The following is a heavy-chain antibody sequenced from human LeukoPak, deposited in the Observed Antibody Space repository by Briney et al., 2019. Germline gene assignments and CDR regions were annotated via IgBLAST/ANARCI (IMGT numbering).Heavy chain of an antibody. CDR3: AKDRAAAAGTGRDY. J-gene: IGHJ4*02. V-gene: IGHV3-30*02. D-gene: IGHD6-13*01. CDR1: EFTFSSYG. Sequence: GGSLRLSCAASEFTFSSYGMHWVRQAPGKGLEWVAFIRYDGSNKYYADSVKGRFTISRDNSKNTLYLQMNSLRAEDTAVYYCAKDRAAAAGTGRDYWGQGTLVTVSS. CDR2: IRYDGSNK.